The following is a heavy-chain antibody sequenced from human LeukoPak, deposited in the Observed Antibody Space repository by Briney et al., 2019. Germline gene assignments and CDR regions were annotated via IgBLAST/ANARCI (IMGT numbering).Heavy chain of an antibody. V-gene: IGHV4-4*07. Sequence: SETLSLTCSVSGVSISAYYWSWIRQPAGKGLEWIGRIYPGESIYASENTNYNPSLKSRVSMSGDTSKNQVSLKLGSVTAADTAVYYCARATPGYSSSWYGIANWFDPWGQGTLVTVSS. D-gene: IGHD6-13*01. CDR1: GVSISAYY. CDR2: IYPGESIYASENT. CDR3: ARATPGYSSSWYGIANWFDP. J-gene: IGHJ5*02.